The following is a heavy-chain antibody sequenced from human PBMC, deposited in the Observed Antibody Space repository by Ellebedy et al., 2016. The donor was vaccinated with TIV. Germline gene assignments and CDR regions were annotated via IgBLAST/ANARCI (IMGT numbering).Heavy chain of an antibody. V-gene: IGHV4-38-2*02. Sequence: SETLSLTXSVSGFSISGGYYWGWIRQPPGKGLEWIGSIYHSGSTYYNPSLKSRVTISVDTSKNQFSLKLSSVTAADTAVYYCARNPALRYFDWTIDYWGQGTLVTVSS. D-gene: IGHD3-9*01. CDR1: GFSISGGYY. J-gene: IGHJ4*02. CDR2: IYHSGST. CDR3: ARNPALRYFDWTIDY.